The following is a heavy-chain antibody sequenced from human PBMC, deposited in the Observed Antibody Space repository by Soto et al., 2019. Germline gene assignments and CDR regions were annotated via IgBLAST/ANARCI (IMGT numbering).Heavy chain of an antibody. Sequence: ASVKVSCKASGYTFTGYYMHWVRQAPGQGLEWMGWINPISGDTNYVQKFQGWVTMTRDTSISTAYMELSRLRSDDTAVYYCARERWELRAFHYWGQGTLVTVSS. CDR3: ARERWELRAFHY. D-gene: IGHD1-26*01. V-gene: IGHV1-2*04. J-gene: IGHJ4*02. CDR2: INPISGDT. CDR1: GYTFTGYY.